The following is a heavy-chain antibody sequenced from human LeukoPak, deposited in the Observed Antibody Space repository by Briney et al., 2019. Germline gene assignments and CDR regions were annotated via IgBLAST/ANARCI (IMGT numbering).Heavy chain of an antibody. J-gene: IGHJ5*02. CDR3: ARGYIAVAGTGDWFDP. Sequence: ASVKVSCKASGYTFTGYDINWVRQATGQGLEWMGWMNPNSGNTGYAQKFQGRVTMTRNTSISTAYMELSSLRSEDTAVYYCARGYIAVAGTGDWFDPWGQGTLVTVSS. CDR1: GYTFTGYD. CDR2: MNPNSGNT. V-gene: IGHV1-8*01. D-gene: IGHD6-19*01.